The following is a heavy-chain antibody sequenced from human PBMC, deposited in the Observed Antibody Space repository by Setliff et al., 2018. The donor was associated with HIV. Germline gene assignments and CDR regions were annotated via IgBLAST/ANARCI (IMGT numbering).Heavy chain of an antibody. Sequence: GGSLRLSCAASGFTFSSYAMSWVRQAPGKGLEWVSAISGSGGSTYYADSVKGRFTISRDNSKNTLYLQMNSLRAEDTAVYYCAKVDDGQCNTFNCRDFDYWGQGTLVTVSS. D-gene: IGHD1-1*01. CDR3: AKVDDGQCNTFNCRDFDY. J-gene: IGHJ4*02. CDR1: GFTFSSYA. CDR2: ISGSGGST. V-gene: IGHV3-23*01.